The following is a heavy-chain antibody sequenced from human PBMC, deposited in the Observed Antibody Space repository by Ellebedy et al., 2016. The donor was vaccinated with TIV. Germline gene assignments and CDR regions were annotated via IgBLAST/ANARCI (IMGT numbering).Heavy chain of an antibody. V-gene: IGHV4-61*08. D-gene: IGHD1-26*01. CDR2: IYYSGST. CDR3: ARDEGAFIGY. Sequence: SETLSLXXTVSGGSISSGGYYWSWIRQHPGKGLEWIGYIYYSGSTNYNPSLKSRVTISVDTSKNQFSLKLSSVTAADTAVYYCARDEGAFIGYWGQGTLVTVSS. J-gene: IGHJ4*02. CDR1: GGSISSGGYY.